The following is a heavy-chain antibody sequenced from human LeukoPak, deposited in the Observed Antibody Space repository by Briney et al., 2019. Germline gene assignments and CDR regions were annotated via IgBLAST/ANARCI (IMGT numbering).Heavy chain of an antibody. CDR1: GGSFSGYY. CDR3: ARGRSGYDLGWYYYYYMDV. V-gene: IGHV4-34*01. J-gene: IGHJ6*03. D-gene: IGHD5-12*01. CDR2: INHSGST. Sequence: SETLSLTCAVYGGSFSGYYWSWIRQPPGKGLEWIGEINHSGSTNYNPSLKSRVTIPVDTSKNQFSLKLSSVTAADTAVYYCARGRSGYDLGWYYYYYMDVWGKGTTVTVSS.